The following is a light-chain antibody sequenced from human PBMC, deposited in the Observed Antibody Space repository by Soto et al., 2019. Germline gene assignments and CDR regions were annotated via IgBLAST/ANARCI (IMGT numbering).Light chain of an antibody. Sequence: DLQLTQSPSFLSASVGDRVTITCRASQGIGSYLAWYQQKPGKAPKLLIYAASTLQSGVPSRFTGSQSGTEFTLTISSLQPEDFATYYCQQLNSYPRAFGGGTKVEIK. CDR3: QQLNSYPRA. CDR2: AAS. CDR1: QGIGSY. V-gene: IGKV1-9*01. J-gene: IGKJ4*01.